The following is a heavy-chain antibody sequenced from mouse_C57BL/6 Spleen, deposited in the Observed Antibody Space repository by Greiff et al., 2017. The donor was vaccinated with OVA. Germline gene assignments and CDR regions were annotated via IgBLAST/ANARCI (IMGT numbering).Heavy chain of an antibody. CDR1: GFTFSDYG. J-gene: IGHJ4*01. Sequence: EVQLVESGGGLVKPGGSLKLSCAASGFTFSDYGMHWVRQAPEMGLEWVAYISSGSSTIYYADTVKGRFTISRDNAKNTLFLQMTSLRSEDTAMYYCATTVVADYAMDYWGQGTSVTVSS. V-gene: IGHV5-17*01. CDR3: ATTVVADYAMDY. D-gene: IGHD1-1*01. CDR2: ISSGSSTI.